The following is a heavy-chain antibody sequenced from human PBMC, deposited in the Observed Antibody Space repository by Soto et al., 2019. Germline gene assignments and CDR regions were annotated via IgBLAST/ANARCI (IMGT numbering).Heavy chain of an antibody. Sequence: EVQLVESGGGLVQPGGSLRLSCVVSGFTFSSYWMHWVRQAPGEGLVWVSRINPDGSSTGYADSVKGRFTISRDNAKNTLFLQMNSLSVVDTAVYYCARLKADPVDYWGQGTLVTVSS. D-gene: IGHD6-13*01. CDR2: INPDGSST. J-gene: IGHJ4*02. V-gene: IGHV3-74*01. CDR1: GFTFSSYW. CDR3: ARLKADPVDY.